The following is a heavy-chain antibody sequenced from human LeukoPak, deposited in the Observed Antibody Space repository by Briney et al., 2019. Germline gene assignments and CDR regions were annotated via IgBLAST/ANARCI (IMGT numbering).Heavy chain of an antibody. Sequence: ASVKVSCKASGYTFTGYYMHWVRQAPGQGLEWMGWINPNSGGTNYAQKFQGRVTMTRDTSISTAYMELSRLRSDDTAVYYCARPIVGATLDAFDIWGQGTMVTVSS. CDR2: INPNSGGT. J-gene: IGHJ3*02. D-gene: IGHD1-26*01. V-gene: IGHV1-2*02. CDR1: GYTFTGYY. CDR3: ARPIVGATLDAFDI.